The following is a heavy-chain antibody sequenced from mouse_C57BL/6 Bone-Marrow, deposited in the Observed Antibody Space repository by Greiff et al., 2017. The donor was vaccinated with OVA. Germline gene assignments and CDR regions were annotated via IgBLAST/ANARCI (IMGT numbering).Heavy chain of an antibody. CDR1: GYTFTSYW. CDR3: AEANWEGDYFDY. J-gene: IGHJ2*01. Sequence: VQLQQPGAELVKPGASVKMSCKASGYTFTSYWITWVKQRPGQGLEWIGDIYPGSGSTNYNEKFKSKATLTVDTSSSTASMQRSSLTSEDSAVSDCAEANWEGDYFDYWGQGTTLTGSS. V-gene: IGHV1-55*01. CDR2: IYPGSGST. D-gene: IGHD4-1*01.